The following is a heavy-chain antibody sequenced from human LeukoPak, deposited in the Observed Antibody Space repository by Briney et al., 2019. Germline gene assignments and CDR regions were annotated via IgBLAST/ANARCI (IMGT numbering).Heavy chain of an antibody. V-gene: IGHV1-2*02. D-gene: IGHD2-8*02. J-gene: IGHJ4*02. CDR2: ISRNSGGT. Sequence: ASVRLSCTASGYTFTDYYIHWVRQAPGQGLEYMGWISRNSGGTNYAQMVQGRVTMTSDTSINTAFLEMRSLRSDDAAVFYCARDSTGGCPAYWGQGTRVPVSA. CDR1: GYTFTDYY. CDR3: ARDSTGGCPAY.